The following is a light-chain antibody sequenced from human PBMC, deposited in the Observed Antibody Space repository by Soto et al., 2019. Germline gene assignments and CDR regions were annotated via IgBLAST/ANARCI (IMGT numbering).Light chain of an antibody. CDR1: QSLLYSNGYNY. CDR2: LGS. V-gene: IGKV2-28*01. Sequence: DVVITQSPLSLPVTPGEPASISCRSSQSLLYSNGYNYLDWYVQKPGQSPQLLIYLGSYRASGVPDRLSGSGSGTDFTLKISRVEAEDVGVYYCMQALQTPFTFGPGTKVDIK. J-gene: IGKJ3*01. CDR3: MQALQTPFT.